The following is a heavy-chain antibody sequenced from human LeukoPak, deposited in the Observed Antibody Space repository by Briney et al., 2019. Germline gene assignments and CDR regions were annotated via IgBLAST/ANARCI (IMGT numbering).Heavy chain of an antibody. CDR1: GFTFSSYW. CDR2: IKSDGSN. Sequence: GGSLRLSCEVSGFTFSSYWMHWVRQAPGKGPVWVSRIKSDGSNYYADSVKGRFTISRDNAKNSVYLQMNSLGAEDTAVYYCTRDATYYLRYGYFDYWGQGTLVTVSS. V-gene: IGHV3-74*01. D-gene: IGHD2/OR15-2a*01. J-gene: IGHJ4*02. CDR3: TRDATYYLRYGYFDY.